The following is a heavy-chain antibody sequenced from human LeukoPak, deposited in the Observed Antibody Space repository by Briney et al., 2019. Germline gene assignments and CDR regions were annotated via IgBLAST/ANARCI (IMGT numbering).Heavy chain of an antibody. Sequence: GGSLRLSCAASGFTVSSNYMSWVRQAPGKGLEWVSAISGSGGSTYYADSVKGRFSISRDNSKNTMYLQMNSLRAEDTAVYYCAKALGEYYFDYWGQGTLVTVSS. V-gene: IGHV3-23*01. D-gene: IGHD3-10*01. CDR3: AKALGEYYFDY. J-gene: IGHJ4*02. CDR2: ISGSGGST. CDR1: GFTVSSNY.